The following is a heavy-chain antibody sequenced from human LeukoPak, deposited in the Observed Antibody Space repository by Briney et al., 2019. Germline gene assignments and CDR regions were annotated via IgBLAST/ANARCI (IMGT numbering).Heavy chain of an antibody. CDR1: GFTFSDHY. Sequence: TGGSLRLSCAASGFTFSDHYMSWIRQAPGKGLEWVSYISSSGSTIYYADSVKGRFTISRDNAKNSLYLQMNSLRAEDTAVYYCARDAAVAGTWPNYYYYGMDVWGQGTTVTVSS. CDR3: ARDAAVAGTWPNYYYYGMDV. J-gene: IGHJ6*02. V-gene: IGHV3-11*01. D-gene: IGHD6-19*01. CDR2: ISSSGSTI.